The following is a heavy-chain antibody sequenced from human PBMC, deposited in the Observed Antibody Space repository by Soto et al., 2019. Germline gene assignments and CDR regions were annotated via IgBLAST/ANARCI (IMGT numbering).Heavy chain of an antibody. J-gene: IGHJ3*02. CDR1: GFTFSNAW. Sequence: GGSLRLSCAASGFTFSNAWMIWVRQAPAKGLEWVGRIKSKTDGGTTDYAAPVKGRFTISRDDSKNTLYLQMNSLKTEGTAVYYCTSWSAYYYDSSGYSRTFDIWGQGTMVTVSS. D-gene: IGHD3-22*01. CDR2: IKSKTDGGTT. CDR3: TSWSAYYYDSSGYSRTFDI. V-gene: IGHV3-15*01.